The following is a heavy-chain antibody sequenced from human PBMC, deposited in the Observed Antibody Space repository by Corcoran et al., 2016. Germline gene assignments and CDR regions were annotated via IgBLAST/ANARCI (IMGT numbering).Heavy chain of an antibody. CDR2: IYPTSGGT. Sequence: QVQVVQSGAEVKTPGASVKVSCKASGYTFTGYYVHWVRQAPGQGLEWMGCIYPTSGGTHSAQKFQGRVTMTGDTSISTAYMELSSLRSDDTALYYCGTEQTGGTFDYWGQGTLVTVSS. J-gene: IGHJ4*02. CDR3: GTEQTGGTFDY. CDR1: GYTFTGYY. D-gene: IGHD1-1*01. V-gene: IGHV1-2*02.